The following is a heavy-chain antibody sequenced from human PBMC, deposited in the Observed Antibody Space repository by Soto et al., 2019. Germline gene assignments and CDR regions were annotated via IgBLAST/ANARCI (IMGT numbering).Heavy chain of an antibody. V-gene: IGHV3-30-3*01. D-gene: IGHD2-2*01. CDR1: EFTFSSHA. CDR2: IANDGSNK. CDR3: AREYPSHWPFDL. Sequence: QVQLVESGGGMVQPGRSLKLSCVASEFTFSSHAMHWVRQAPGKGLEWVAVIANDGSNKYYADSVKGRFTISRDNSRNTLYLQMNSLRAEDTAVYYCAREYPSHWPFDLWGRGTLVTVSS. J-gene: IGHJ2*01.